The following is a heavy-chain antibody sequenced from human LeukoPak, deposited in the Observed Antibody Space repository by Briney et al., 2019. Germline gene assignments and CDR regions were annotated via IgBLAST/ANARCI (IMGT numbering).Heavy chain of an antibody. CDR1: GGSISSSNYY. J-gene: IGHJ4*02. CDR3: ARVGYRYYFDY. D-gene: IGHD5-18*01. V-gene: IGHV4-39*07. Sequence: SETLSLTCSVSGGSISSSNYYWGWIRQPPGKGLEWIGSIYYSGTTYYNPSLKSRVTISADMSENQFSLNLNSVTAADTAVYYCARVGYRYYFDYWGQGTLVTVSS. CDR2: IYYSGTT.